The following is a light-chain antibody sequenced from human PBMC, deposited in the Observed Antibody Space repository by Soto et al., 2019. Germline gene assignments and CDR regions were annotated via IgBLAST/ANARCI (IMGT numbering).Light chain of an antibody. CDR1: SSDVGGYNS. CDR2: DVS. Sequence: QSALTQPRSVSGSPGQSVTISCTGTSSDVGGYNSVSWYQQHPDKAPKFMIYDVSKRPSGVPDRFSGSKSGNTASLTISGLQAEDEADYYCCSYAGSDTPYVFGTGTKLTVL. CDR3: CSYAGSDTPYV. J-gene: IGLJ1*01. V-gene: IGLV2-11*01.